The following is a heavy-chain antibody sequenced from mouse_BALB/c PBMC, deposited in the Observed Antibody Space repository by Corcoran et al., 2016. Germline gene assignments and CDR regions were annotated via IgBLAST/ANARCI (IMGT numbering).Heavy chain of an antibody. CDR2: IDPANGNT. CDR3: ARSGGVVAHYDY. CDR1: GVNIKDTY. J-gene: IGHJ2*01. V-gene: IGHV14-3*02. D-gene: IGHD1-1*01. Sequence: EVQLQQSGAELVKPGASVKLSCTASGVNIKDTYMHWVKQRPEQGLEWIGRIDPANGNTKYDPKFQGTATITADTSSNTAYLQISSLTSEDTAVYDCARSGGVVAHYDYWGQGTTLTVSS.